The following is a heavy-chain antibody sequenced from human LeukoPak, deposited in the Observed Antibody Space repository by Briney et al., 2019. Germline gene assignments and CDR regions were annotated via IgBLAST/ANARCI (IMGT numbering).Heavy chain of an antibody. CDR3: ASFLVVNSFFH. CDR2: IYSGGST. D-gene: IGHD2-21*01. CDR1: GFTVSSNY. Sequence: GGSLRLSCAASGFTVSSNYMSWVRQAPGKGLEWVSVIYSGGSTYYADSVKGRFTLSRDNSKNSVFLQMNGLRAEDTAVYYCASFLVVNSFFHWGQGTLVTVSS. V-gene: IGHV3-66*02. J-gene: IGHJ4*02.